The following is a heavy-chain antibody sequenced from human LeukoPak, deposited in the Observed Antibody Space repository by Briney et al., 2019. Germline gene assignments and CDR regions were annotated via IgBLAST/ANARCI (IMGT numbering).Heavy chain of an antibody. J-gene: IGHJ4*02. V-gene: IGHV4-39*01. CDR3: ARQNFGVIKPFDY. CDR2: IYYSGST. Sequence: SETLSLTCTVSGGSISRSSYYWGWIRRPPGKGLEWIGSIYYSGSTDYNPSLKSRVTISIDTSKNQFSLNLSSVTAADTAVYYCARQNFGVIKPFDYWGQGTLVTVSS. CDR1: GGSISRSSYY. D-gene: IGHD3-3*01.